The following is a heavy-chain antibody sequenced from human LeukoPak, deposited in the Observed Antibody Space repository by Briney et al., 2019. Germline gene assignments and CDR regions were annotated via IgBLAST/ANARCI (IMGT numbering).Heavy chain of an antibody. V-gene: IGHV4-34*01. CDR2: INHSGST. CDR1: GGPFSGYY. D-gene: IGHD2-2*02. CDR3: ARGGRRGRTGYCSSTSCYTSWYFDL. J-gene: IGHJ2*01. Sequence: PSETLSLTCAVYGGPFSGYYWSWIRQPPGKGLEWIGEINHSGSTNYNPSLKSRVTISVDTSKNQFSLKLSSVTAADTAVYYCARGGRRGRTGYCSSTSCYTSWYFDLWGRGTLVTVSS.